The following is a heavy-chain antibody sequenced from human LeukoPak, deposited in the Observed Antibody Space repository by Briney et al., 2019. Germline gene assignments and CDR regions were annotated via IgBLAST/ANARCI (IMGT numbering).Heavy chain of an antibody. Sequence: QTGGSLRLSCAVSGFTFCGFWMSWSRQAPGGGRGWVASINSDGSEGYYADVVKGRFTISRDNAKNSLYLQINSLRAEDTAVYYCARSSYSSSSSVWGQGTMVTVSS. D-gene: IGHD6-6*01. CDR3: ARSSYSSSSSV. J-gene: IGHJ3*01. V-gene: IGHV3-7*03. CDR2: INSDGSEG. CDR1: GFTFCGFW.